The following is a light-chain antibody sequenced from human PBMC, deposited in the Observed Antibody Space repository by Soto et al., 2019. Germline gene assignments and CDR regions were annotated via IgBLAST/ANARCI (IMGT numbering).Light chain of an antibody. CDR1: QSVLYSSNNKNY. CDR2: CAS. Sequence: DIVMTQSPDSLAVSLGERATINGKSSQSVLYSSNNKNYLAWYQQKPGQPPKLLIYCASTRESGVPDRFSGSGSGTDFTLTISSLQAEDVAVYYCQQYYSTPRTFGQGTKVEIK. CDR3: QQYYSTPRT. V-gene: IGKV4-1*01. J-gene: IGKJ1*01.